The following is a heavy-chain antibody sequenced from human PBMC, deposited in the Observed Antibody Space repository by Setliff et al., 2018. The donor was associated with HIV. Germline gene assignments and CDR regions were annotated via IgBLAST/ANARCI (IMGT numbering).Heavy chain of an antibody. V-gene: IGHV4-61*09. J-gene: IGHJ2*01. D-gene: IGHD6-6*01. CDR3: AREYSSSSANWYFDL. Sequence: PSETLSLTCTVSGGSISSGSYYWSWIRQPAGKGLEWIGHIHTSGSTKYNPSLKSRVTISADTSTNQFSLNLSSVTAAETAVYYCAREYSSSSANWYFDLWGRGTLVTVSS. CDR2: IHTSGST. CDR1: GGSISSGSYY.